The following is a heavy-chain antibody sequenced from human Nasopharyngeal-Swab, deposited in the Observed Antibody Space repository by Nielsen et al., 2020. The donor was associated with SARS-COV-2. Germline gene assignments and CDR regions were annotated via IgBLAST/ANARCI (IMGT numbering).Heavy chain of an antibody. CDR2: ISKDGFDT. Sequence: VRQAPGKGLEWVAIISKDGFDTNSSDSVKGRFTISRDNSKNTVFLQMNSLRVEDTAIYYCAKDLDGSGSNNHYFYYVMDVWGLGTTVTVSS. V-gene: IGHV3-30*18. J-gene: IGHJ6*02. D-gene: IGHD2/OR15-2a*01. CDR3: AKDLDGSGSNNHYFYYVMDV.